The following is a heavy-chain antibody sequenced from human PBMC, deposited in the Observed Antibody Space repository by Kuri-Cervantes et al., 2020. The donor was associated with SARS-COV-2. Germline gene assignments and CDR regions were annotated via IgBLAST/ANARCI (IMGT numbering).Heavy chain of an antibody. CDR3: ARGLKRVVPAEKGSGDYYYYMDV. CDR2: VKTNSGNT. Sequence: ASVKVSCKAPETTFPNYDINWVRQATGQGLEWMGMVKTNSGNTLYAQIFQGRVTITADKSTSTAYMELSSLRSEDTAVYYCARGLKRVVPAEKGSGDYYYYMDVWGKGTTVTVSS. V-gene: IGHV1-8*01. J-gene: IGHJ6*03. CDR1: ETTFPNYD. D-gene: IGHD2-2*01.